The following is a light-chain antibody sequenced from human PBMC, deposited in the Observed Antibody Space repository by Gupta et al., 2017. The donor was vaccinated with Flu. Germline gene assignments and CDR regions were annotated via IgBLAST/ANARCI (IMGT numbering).Light chain of an antibody. Sequence: VSWYQQDPGKAPKFVIYNISRRPSGIPERFSGSKSGNTASLTISGLQAKDEADYYGWSFAGGFEVFGTGTDVTVL. CDR3: WSFAGGFEV. J-gene: IGLJ6*01. CDR2: NIS. V-gene: IGLV2-11*01.